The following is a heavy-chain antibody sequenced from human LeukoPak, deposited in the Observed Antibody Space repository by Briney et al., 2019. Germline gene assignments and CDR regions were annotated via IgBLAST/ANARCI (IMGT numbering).Heavy chain of an antibody. CDR1: GYTFTSYG. D-gene: IGHD3-10*01. V-gene: IGHV1-18*01. CDR3: ARAPSWLGGSGSPKWWYFDY. CDR2: ISAYNGNT. Sequence: ASVTVSCKASGYTFTSYGISWVRQAPGQGLEWMGWISAYNGNTNYAQKLQDRVTMTTDTSTSTAYMELRSLRSDDTAVYYCARAPSWLGGSGSPKWWYFDYWGQGTLVTVSS. J-gene: IGHJ4*02.